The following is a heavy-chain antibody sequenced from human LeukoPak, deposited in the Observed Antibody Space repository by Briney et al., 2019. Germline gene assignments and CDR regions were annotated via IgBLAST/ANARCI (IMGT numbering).Heavy chain of an antibody. Sequence: PGGSLRLSCTASGFTFDDYGMSWVRQAPGRGLEWVSAINWNGGSTGYADSVKGRFTISRDNAKTSLFLQMNSLRAEDTALYYCARVWTVSGPTWSPNYFDYWGQGTLVTVSP. CDR3: ARVWTVSGPTWSPNYFDY. D-gene: IGHD2-21*01. J-gene: IGHJ4*02. V-gene: IGHV3-20*04. CDR1: GFTFDDYG. CDR2: INWNGGST.